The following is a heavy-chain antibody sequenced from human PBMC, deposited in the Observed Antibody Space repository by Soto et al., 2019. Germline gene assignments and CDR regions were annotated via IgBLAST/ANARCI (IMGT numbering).Heavy chain of an antibody. Sequence: EVQLLESGGGLVQPGGSLRLSCAASGFTFSTYAMSWVRQAPGKGLEWVSVISASGGSTFYADYVKGRFTVSRDNSRNTLYLQVIRLRVEDTAVYYCAKDLKTATNYKYGMDVWGQGTTVTVSS. J-gene: IGHJ6*02. CDR2: ISASGGST. V-gene: IGHV3-23*01. CDR3: AKDLKTATNYKYGMDV. CDR1: GFTFSTYA.